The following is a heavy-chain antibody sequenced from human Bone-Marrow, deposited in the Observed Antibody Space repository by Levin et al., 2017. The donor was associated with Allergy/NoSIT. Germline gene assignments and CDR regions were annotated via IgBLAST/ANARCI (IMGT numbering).Heavy chain of an antibody. CDR3: ARVNGNYYPDY. Sequence: LTGGSLRLSCAASGFTLSDYYVDWVRQAPGKGLEWVGRSRNKARSYTTEYAASVQGRFTLSRDDSKNSVYLQLNNLRTDDTAVYHCARVNGNYYPDYWGQGILVTVSS. D-gene: IGHD1-26*01. V-gene: IGHV3-72*01. J-gene: IGHJ4*02. CDR1: GFTLSDYY. CDR2: SRNKARSYTT.